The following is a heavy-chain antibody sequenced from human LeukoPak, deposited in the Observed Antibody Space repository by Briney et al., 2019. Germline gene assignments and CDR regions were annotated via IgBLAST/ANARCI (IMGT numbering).Heavy chain of an antibody. CDR2: IYGGDNT. D-gene: IGHD5-24*01. V-gene: IGHV3-53*01. CDR3: ARGGDEYNIQYYFDY. CDR1: GLTVSRNY. J-gene: IGHJ4*02. Sequence: GGSLRLSCAASGLTVSRNYMSWVRQAPGKGLEWVSVIYGGDNTYYADSVKGRFTIFRDNSKNTLYLQMNSLRAEDTAVYYCARGGDEYNIQYYFDYWGQGTLVTVSS.